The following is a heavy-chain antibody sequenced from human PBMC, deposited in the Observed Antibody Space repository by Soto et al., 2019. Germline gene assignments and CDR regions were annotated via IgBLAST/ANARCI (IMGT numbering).Heavy chain of an antibody. J-gene: IGHJ6*02. CDR1: GFTFSGYS. D-gene: IGHD2-15*01. Sequence: EVQLVESGGGLVQPGGSLRLSCAASGFTFSGYSMNWVRQAPGKGLEWVSYISSSSRTIYYADSVKGRFTISSDNANNALYLQMKSLGDEDTAVDYCARDIGCSGGSCYDYGMDVWGQGTTVTVSS. V-gene: IGHV3-48*02. CDR3: ARDIGCSGGSCYDYGMDV. CDR2: ISSSSRTI.